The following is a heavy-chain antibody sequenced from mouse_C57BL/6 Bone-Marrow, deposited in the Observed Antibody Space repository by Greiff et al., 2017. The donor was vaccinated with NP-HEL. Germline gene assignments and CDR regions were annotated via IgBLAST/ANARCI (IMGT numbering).Heavy chain of an antibody. CDR1: GYTFSDYY. J-gene: IGHJ2*01. CDR2: INPYNGGT. CDR3: AREVTTFYYFDY. Sequence: VQLQQSGPVLVKPGASVKMSCKASGYTFSDYYMNWVKQSHGKSLEWIGVINPYNGGTSYNQKFKGKATLTVDKSSSTAYMELNSLTSEDSAGDYCAREVTTFYYFDYWGQGTTLTVSS. D-gene: IGHD2-2*01. V-gene: IGHV1-19*01.